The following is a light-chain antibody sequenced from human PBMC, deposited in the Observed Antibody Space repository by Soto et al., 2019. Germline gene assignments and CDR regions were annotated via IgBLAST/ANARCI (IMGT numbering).Light chain of an antibody. J-gene: IGKJ1*01. V-gene: IGKV1-5*01. CDR2: DAS. CDR1: QSISNW. Sequence: DIQMTQSPSTLSASVGDRVTITCRASQSISNWLAWYQQKPGKAPKLLIYDASTLESGVPSKFSGSGSGTEFALTISSLQPDDFATYYCLQYNSYWTFGQGTKVDIK. CDR3: LQYNSYWT.